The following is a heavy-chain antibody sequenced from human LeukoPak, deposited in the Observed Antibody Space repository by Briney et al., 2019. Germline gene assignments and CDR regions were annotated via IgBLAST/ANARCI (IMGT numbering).Heavy chain of an antibody. CDR3: AKDVRYCSGGSCY. CDR2: ISGSGGST. V-gene: IGHV3-23*01. CDR1: GFTFSSYW. J-gene: IGHJ4*02. D-gene: IGHD2-15*01. Sequence: GGSLRLSCAASGFTFSSYWMSWVRQAPGKGLEWVSAISGSGGSTYYADSVKGRFTISRDNSKNTLYLQMNSLRAEDTAVYYCAKDVRYCSGGSCYWGQGTLVTVSS.